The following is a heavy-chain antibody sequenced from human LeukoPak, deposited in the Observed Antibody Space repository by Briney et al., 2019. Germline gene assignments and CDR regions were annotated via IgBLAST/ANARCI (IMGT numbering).Heavy chain of an antibody. V-gene: IGHV4-38-2*01. J-gene: IGHJ5*02. CDR2: IYHSGST. Sequence: SETLSLTCAVSGYSISSGYYWGWIRQPPGKGLEWIGSIYHSGSTYYNPSLKSRVTISVDTSKNQFSLKLGSVTAADTAVYYCARASILLGYCSSTSCKKNWFDPWGQGTLVTVSS. D-gene: IGHD2-2*01. CDR1: GYSISSGYY. CDR3: ARASILLGYCSSTSCKKNWFDP.